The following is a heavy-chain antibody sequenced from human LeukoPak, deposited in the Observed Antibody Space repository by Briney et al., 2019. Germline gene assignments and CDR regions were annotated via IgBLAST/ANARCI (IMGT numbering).Heavy chain of an antibody. CDR3: ARSTLGYCTNGVCYNPGNYYYYMDV. D-gene: IGHD2-8*01. CDR1: GGSISSYY. Sequence: SETLSLTCIVSGGSISSYYWSWIRQPAGKGLEWIGRIYTSGSTNYNPSLKSRVTMSVDTSKNQFSLKLSSVTAADTAVYYCARSTLGYCTNGVCYNPGNYYYYMDVWGKGTTVTVSS. J-gene: IGHJ6*03. CDR2: IYTSGST. V-gene: IGHV4-4*07.